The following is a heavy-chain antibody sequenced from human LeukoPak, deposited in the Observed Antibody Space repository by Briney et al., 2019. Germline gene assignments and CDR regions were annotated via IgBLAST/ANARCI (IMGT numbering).Heavy chain of an antibody. J-gene: IGHJ5*02. D-gene: IGHD2-2*01. CDR3: ARGWGIPAPISWFDP. Sequence: SVKVSCKASGGSFSSNIIGWVRQAPGQGLEWMGRIVPIFGKTKYAQKFQGRVTITTDESSSTAYMELSSLRSDDTAIYYCARGWGIPAPISWFDPWGQGTLVTVSS. CDR1: GGSFSSNI. V-gene: IGHV1-69*05. CDR2: IVPIFGKT.